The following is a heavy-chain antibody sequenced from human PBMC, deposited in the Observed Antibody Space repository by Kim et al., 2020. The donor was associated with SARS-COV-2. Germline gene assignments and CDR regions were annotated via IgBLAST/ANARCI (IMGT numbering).Heavy chain of an antibody. CDR3: GRDQGIYCSSTSCRYGMDV. Sequence: ASVKVSCKASGYTFTSYAMHWVRQAPGQRLEWMGWINAGNGNTKYSQKFQGRVTITRDTSASTAYMELSSLRSEDTAVYYCGRDQGIYCSSTSCRYGMDVGGQGTTVTVPS. V-gene: IGHV1-3*01. D-gene: IGHD2-2*01. CDR2: INAGNGNT. CDR1: GYTFTSYA. J-gene: IGHJ6*02.